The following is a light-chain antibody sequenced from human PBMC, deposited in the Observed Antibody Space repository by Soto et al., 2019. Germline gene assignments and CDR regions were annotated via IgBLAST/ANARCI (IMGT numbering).Light chain of an antibody. J-gene: IGKJ5*01. CDR3: LRNNDYPIT. CDR2: AAS. CDR1: QGIGNG. Sequence: DIQMTQSPSSLAASVGDRVTITCRASQGIGNGLSWFQQKPGKAPKRLIYAASTLQSGVPSRFSGSGSGTEVTLTISSLQPEDFATYYFLRNNDYPITFGQGTRLEIK. V-gene: IGKV1-17*01.